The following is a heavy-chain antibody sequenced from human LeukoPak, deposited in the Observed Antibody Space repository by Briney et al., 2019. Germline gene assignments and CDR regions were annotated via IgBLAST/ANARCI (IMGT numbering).Heavy chain of an antibody. J-gene: IGHJ4*02. Sequence: SETLSLTCTVSGGSISSNGYYWAWFRQPPGKGLEWIGSIYYSGGTYYNPSLKSRVTISIDTSKNQFSLKLRSVTAADTAVYYCARDSSLGATHAFDYWGQGTLVTVSS. CDR1: GGSISSNGYY. V-gene: IGHV4-39*07. CDR3: ARDSSLGATHAFDY. CDR2: IYYSGGT. D-gene: IGHD1-26*01.